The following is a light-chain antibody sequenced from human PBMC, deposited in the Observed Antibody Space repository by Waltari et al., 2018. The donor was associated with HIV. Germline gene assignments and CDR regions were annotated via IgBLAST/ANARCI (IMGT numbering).Light chain of an antibody. J-gene: IGLJ2*01. CDR3: AAWDGSLGV. V-gene: IGLV2-8*01. CDR2: EVN. Sequence: QSALTQPPSASGSPGQSVTISCTGISSDAGDDNYVSWYQQSPGQAPKFIIYEVNKRPSVVPDRFSGSKSGTSASLAISGLRSEDEADYYCAAWDGSLGVLGGGTKLTVL. CDR1: SSDAGDDNY.